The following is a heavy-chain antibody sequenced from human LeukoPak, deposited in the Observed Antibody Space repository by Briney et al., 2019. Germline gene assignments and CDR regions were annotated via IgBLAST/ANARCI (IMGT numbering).Heavy chain of an antibody. D-gene: IGHD5-18*01. CDR2: ISAYNGNT. J-gene: IGHJ4*02. CDR1: GFTFSSYA. CDR3: ARSTPGDTAMAAPDY. Sequence: PGGSLRLSCAASGFTFSSYAISWVRQAPGQGLEWMGWISAYNGNTNYAQKLQGRVTMTTDTSTSTAYMELRSLRSDDTAVYYCARSTPGDTAMAAPDYWGQGTLVTVSS. V-gene: IGHV1-18*01.